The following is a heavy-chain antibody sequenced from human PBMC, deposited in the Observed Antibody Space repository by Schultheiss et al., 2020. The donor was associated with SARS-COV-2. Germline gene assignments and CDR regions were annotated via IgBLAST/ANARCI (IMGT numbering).Heavy chain of an antibody. V-gene: IGHV3-48*01. CDR3: AKDQGARFFDY. CDR2: ISSSSSTI. D-gene: IGHD1-26*01. J-gene: IGHJ4*02. CDR1: GFTFSSYS. Sequence: GGSLRLSCAASGFTFSSYSMNWVRQAPGKGLEWVSYISSSSSTIYYADSVKGRFTISRDNAKNSLYLQMNSLRAEDTAVYYCAKDQGARFFDYWGQGTLVTVSS.